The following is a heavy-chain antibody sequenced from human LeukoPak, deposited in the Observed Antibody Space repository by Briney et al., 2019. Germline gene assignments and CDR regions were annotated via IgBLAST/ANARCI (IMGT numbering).Heavy chain of an antibody. CDR2: IYYSGST. V-gene: IGHV4-31*03. J-gene: IGHJ4*02. Sequence: PSQTLSLTCTVSGGSISSGGYYWSWIRQHPGKGLEWIGYIYYSGSTYYNPSLKSRVTISVDTSKNQFSLKLSSVTAADTAVYYCARLVELPGSIAAAGTSDYWGQGTLVTVSS. CDR1: GGSISSGGYY. CDR3: ARLVELPGSIAAAGTSDY. D-gene: IGHD6-13*01.